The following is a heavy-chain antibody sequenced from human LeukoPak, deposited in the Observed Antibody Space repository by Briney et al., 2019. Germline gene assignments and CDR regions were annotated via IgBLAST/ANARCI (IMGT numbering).Heavy chain of an antibody. Sequence: SETPSLTCTVSGGSISSGDYYWSWIRQPPGKGLEWIGYIYYSGSTYYNPSLKSRVTISVDTSKNQFSLKLSSVTAADTAVYYCARNLFLSYFDYWGQGTLVTVSS. CDR3: ARNLFLSYFDY. V-gene: IGHV4-30-4*01. CDR1: GGSISSGDYY. CDR2: IYYSGST. J-gene: IGHJ4*02.